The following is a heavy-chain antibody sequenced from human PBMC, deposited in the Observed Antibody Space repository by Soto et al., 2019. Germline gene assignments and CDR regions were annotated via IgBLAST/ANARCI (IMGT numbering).Heavy chain of an antibody. J-gene: IGHJ3*02. V-gene: IGHV1-3*01. D-gene: IGHD6-19*01. CDR1: GYTFTSYA. CDR3: ARHSSGLDAFDI. Sequence: ASVKVSCKASGYTFTSYAMHWVCQAPGQRLEWMGWINSGNGNTKYSQKFQGRVTITRDTSASTAYMELSSLRSEDTAVYYCARHSSGLDAFDIWGQGTMVTVSS. CDR2: INSGNGNT.